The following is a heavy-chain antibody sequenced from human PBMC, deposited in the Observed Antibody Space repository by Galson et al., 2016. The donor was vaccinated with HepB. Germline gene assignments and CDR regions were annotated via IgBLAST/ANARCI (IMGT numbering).Heavy chain of an antibody. J-gene: IGHJ4*02. CDR3: GRDYGSRHIDY. CDR1: GYSTSEGYY. Sequence: SETLSLTCSVSGYSTSEGYYWGWIRQSPGKGLEWIGSTSQGGSTHYRSSLKSRVTLSLDTSHNQFSLRLTSVTAADTAVYYCGRDYGSRHIDYWGRGIHVTVSS. D-gene: IGHD6-13*01. V-gene: IGHV4-38-2*02. CDR2: TSQGGST.